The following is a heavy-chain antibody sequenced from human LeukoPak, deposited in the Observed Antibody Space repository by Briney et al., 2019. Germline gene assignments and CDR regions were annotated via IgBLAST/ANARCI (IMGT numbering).Heavy chain of an antibody. Sequence: GGSLRPSCAASGFTLSNFWMSWVRQAPGKGLEWVSGISWNSGSIGYADSVKGRFTISRDNAKNSLYLQMNSLRAEDTALYYCAKDKRSTSYDAFYIWGQGTMVTVSS. CDR3: AKDKRSTSYDAFYI. D-gene: IGHD2-2*01. CDR1: GFTLSNFW. J-gene: IGHJ3*02. CDR2: ISWNSGSI. V-gene: IGHV3-9*01.